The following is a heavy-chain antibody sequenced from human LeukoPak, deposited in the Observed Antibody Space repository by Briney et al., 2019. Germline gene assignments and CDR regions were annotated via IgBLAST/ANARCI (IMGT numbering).Heavy chain of an antibody. D-gene: IGHD5-24*01. CDR1: GYTFTTYG. CDR2: ISAYNGNT. V-gene: IGHV1-18*01. J-gene: IGHJ4*02. CDR3: ARALVDGYKELGY. Sequence: ASVKVSCKASGYTFTTYGITWVRQAPGQGLEWMGWISAYNGNTNYAQKFQGRVTMTTDTSKSTAYMELRSLRSDDTAMYYCARALVDGYKELGYWGQGTLVTVSS.